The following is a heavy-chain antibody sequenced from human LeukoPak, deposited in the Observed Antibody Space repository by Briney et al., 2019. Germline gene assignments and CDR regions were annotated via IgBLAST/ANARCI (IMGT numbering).Heavy chain of an antibody. J-gene: IGHJ4*02. CDR3: ARGLVRGSGKIDY. V-gene: IGHV4-31*03. CDR1: GGSISSGGYY. D-gene: IGHD3-10*01. Sequence: PSETLSLTCTVSGGSISSGGYYWSWIRQHPGKGLEWIGYIYYSGSTYYNPSLKGRVTISVDTSKNQFSLKLSSVTAADTAVYYRARGLVRGSGKIDYWGQGTLVTVSS. CDR2: IYYSGST.